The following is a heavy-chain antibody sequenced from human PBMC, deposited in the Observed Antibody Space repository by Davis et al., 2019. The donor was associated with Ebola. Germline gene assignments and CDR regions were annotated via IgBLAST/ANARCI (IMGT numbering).Heavy chain of an antibody. CDR1: GGSFSGYY. V-gene: IGHV4-34*01. D-gene: IGHD1-14*01. J-gene: IGHJ6*02. CDR2: INHSGST. CDR3: ARVLRAYNRYYGMDV. Sequence: GSLRLSCAVYGGSFSGYYWSWIRQPPGKGLEWIGEINHSGSTNYNPSLKSRVTISVDTSKNQFSLKLSSVTAADTAVYYCARVLRAYNRYYGMDVWGQGTTVTVSS.